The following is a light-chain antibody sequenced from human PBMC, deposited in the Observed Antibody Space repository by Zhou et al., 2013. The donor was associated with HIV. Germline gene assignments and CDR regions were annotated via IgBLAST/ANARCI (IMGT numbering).Light chain of an antibody. CDR3: QQYKNWPIT. CDR1: QSVSSH. Sequence: EIVLTQSPATLSLSLGERATLSCRTSQSVSSHLAWYQHKPGQAPRLLIYDTSNRATDIPARFSGSGSGTDFTLTISTLEPEDFAIYYCQQYKNWPITFGQGTRLEIK. CDR2: DTS. J-gene: IGKJ5*01. V-gene: IGKV3-11*01.